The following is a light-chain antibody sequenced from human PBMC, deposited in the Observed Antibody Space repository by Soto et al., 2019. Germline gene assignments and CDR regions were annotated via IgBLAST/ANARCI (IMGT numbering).Light chain of an antibody. CDR2: GAS. CDR1: QTVRNN. Sequence: EFVLTLSPGTLSLPQGERATLSCRASQTVRNNYLAWYQQKPGQAPRLLIYGASTRATGIPARFSGSGSGTQFTLTISSLQAEDFAVYYCQQYNNWPPAWTFGQGTKVDI. V-gene: IGKV3-15*01. J-gene: IGKJ1*01. CDR3: QQYNNWPPAWT.